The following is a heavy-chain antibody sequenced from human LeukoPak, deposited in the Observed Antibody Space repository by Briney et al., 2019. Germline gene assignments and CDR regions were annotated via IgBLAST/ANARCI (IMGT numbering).Heavy chain of an antibody. V-gene: IGHV3-21*04. D-gene: IGHD1-26*01. J-gene: IGHJ3*02. CDR3: AKAMGAHDAFDI. CDR1: GFTFSSYS. Sequence: GGSLRLSCAASGFTFSSYSMNWVRQAPGKGLEWVSSISSSSYIYYADSVKGRFTISRDNAKNSLYLQMNSLRAEDTALYYCAKAMGAHDAFDIWGQGTMVTVSS. CDR2: ISSSSYI.